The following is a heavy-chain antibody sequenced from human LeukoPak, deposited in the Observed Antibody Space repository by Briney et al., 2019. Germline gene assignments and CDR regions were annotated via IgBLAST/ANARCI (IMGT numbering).Heavy chain of an antibody. D-gene: IGHD3-10*01. V-gene: IGHV4-31*03. CDR2: IYYSGST. Sequence: SQTLSLTCTVSGGSISSGGYYWSWIRQHPGKGLEWIGYIYYSGSTYYNPSLKSRVTISVDTSKNQFSLKLSFVTAADTAVYYCARALYGSGSYYYDYWGQGTLVTVSS. J-gene: IGHJ4*02. CDR1: GGSISSGGYY. CDR3: ARALYGSGSYYYDY.